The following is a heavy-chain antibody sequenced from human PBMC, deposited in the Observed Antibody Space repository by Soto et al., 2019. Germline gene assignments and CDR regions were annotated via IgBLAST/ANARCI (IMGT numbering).Heavy chain of an antibody. CDR3: ARHPISSGWPVLDAFDI. CDR1: GGSISSSSYY. D-gene: IGHD6-19*01. Sequence: SETLSLTCTVSGGSISSSSYYWGWIRQPPGKGLEWIGSIYYSGSTYYNPSLKSRVTISVDTSKNQFSLKLSSVTAADTAVHYCARHPISSGWPVLDAFDIWGQGTMVTVSS. V-gene: IGHV4-39*01. CDR2: IYYSGST. J-gene: IGHJ3*02.